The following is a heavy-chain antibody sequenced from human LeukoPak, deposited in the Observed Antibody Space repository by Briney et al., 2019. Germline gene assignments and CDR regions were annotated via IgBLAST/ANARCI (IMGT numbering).Heavy chain of an antibody. CDR2: IYYSGST. J-gene: IGHJ6*03. CDR3: ARDYGSSSDYYYMDV. D-gene: IGHD6-6*01. CDR1: GGSISSGSYY. V-gene: IGHV4-31*01. Sequence: SETLSLTCTVSGGSISSGSYYWSWIRQHPGKGLEWIGYIYYSGSTYYNPSLKSQVTISVDTSKNQFSLKLSSVTAADTAVYYCARDYGSSSDYYYMDVWGKGTTVTVSS.